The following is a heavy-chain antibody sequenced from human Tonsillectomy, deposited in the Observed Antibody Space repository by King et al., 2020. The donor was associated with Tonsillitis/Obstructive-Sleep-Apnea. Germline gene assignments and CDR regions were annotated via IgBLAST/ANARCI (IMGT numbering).Heavy chain of an antibody. CDR1: GFTFSSYW. D-gene: IGHD3-3*01. CDR3: ARDHYDFWSGYYWDS. Sequence: VQLVESGGGLVQPGGSLRLSCSASGFTFSSYWMHWVRQAPGKGLVWVARINYDGSRTKDEDSVKGRFTISRDNAKNTLYLQMDSLRAEDTVVYYCARDHYDFWSGYYWDSWGQGTLVTASS. V-gene: IGHV3-74*03. CDR2: INYDGSRT. J-gene: IGHJ4*02.